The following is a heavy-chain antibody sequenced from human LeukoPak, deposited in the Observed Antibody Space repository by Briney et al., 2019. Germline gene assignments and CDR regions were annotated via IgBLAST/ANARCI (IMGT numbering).Heavy chain of an antibody. CDR2: ISSSGSTI. J-gene: IGHJ4*02. D-gene: IGHD3-22*01. CDR1: GFTFSDYY. CDR3: AREGSYYDSSGYYSSFDY. V-gene: IGHV3-11*01. Sequence: GGSLRLSCAASGFTFSDYYMSWIRQAPGKGLEWVSYISSSGSTIYYADSVKGRFTISRDNAKNSLYLQMNSLRAEDTAVYYCAREGSYYDSSGYYSSFDYWGQGTLVTVSS.